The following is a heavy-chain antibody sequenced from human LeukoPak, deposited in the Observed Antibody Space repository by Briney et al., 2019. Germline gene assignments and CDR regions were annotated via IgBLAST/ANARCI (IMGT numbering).Heavy chain of an antibody. J-gene: IGHJ4*02. Sequence: SETLSLTCTVSGGSTSSSSFYWGWIRQPPGKGLECIGRISYSGRTYYNPSLQSRVTIAVDTSKNQLSLRLSSVTAADTAVYYCARLRAYYYDSRGYYNFDFWGQGTLVTVSS. D-gene: IGHD3-22*01. CDR2: ISYSGRT. CDR3: ARLRAYYYDSRGYYNFDF. V-gene: IGHV4-39*01. CDR1: GGSTSSSSFY.